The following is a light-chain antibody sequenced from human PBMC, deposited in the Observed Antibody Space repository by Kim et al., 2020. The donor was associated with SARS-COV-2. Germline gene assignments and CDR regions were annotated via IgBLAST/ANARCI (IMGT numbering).Light chain of an antibody. V-gene: IGLV3-19*01. Sequence: GQTVRITCQGDSLRSYYASWYQQKTGQAPVLVIYGKNNRPSGIPDRFSGSSSGNTASLTITGAQAEDEADYYCNSRDSSGNHLYVVFGGGTQLTVL. CDR3: NSRDSSGNHLYVV. J-gene: IGLJ2*01. CDR1: SLRSYY. CDR2: GKN.